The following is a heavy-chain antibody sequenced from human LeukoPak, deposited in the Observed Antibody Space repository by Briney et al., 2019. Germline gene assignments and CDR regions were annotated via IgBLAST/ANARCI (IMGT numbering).Heavy chain of an antibody. Sequence: PGGSLRLSCAASGFTVSSNYMSWVRQAPGKGLEWVANIKQDGSEKYYVDSVKGRFSISRDNAKNSLYLQMNSVRAEDTAVYYCAYLNSHAFDIWGQGTVVTVSS. D-gene: IGHD1-7*01. CDR3: AYLNSHAFDI. J-gene: IGHJ3*02. CDR1: GFTVSSNY. V-gene: IGHV3-7*01. CDR2: IKQDGSEK.